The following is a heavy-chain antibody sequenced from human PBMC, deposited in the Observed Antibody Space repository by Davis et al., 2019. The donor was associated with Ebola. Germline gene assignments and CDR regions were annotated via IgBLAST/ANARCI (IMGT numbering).Heavy chain of an antibody. CDR2: IDPTDGST. CDR3: ASSVGMWANY. CDR1: GYSFNTKY. V-gene: IGHV1-46*02. D-gene: IGHD7-27*01. J-gene: IGHJ4*02. Sequence: AASAQVSCKTSGYSFNTKYMNWVRQTPRQGLEWMGVIDPTDGSTTYAHKFQGRVTITRDTSTSTVYMELSSLRSEDTAVYYCASSVGMWANYWGQGTLVTVSS.